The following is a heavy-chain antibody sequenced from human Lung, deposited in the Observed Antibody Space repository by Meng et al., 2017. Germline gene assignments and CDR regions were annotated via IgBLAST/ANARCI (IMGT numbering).Heavy chain of an antibody. CDR3: ARESGYFEY. Sequence: EWELGGSGGGLVKPGGSLRLSWAASGLTFSNAWMSWVRQPPGKGLEWVSRIRGDGGSIVYADSVKGRFTISRDNAKNTLFLQMNSLRAEDTAVYYCARESGYFEYWGQGILVTVSS. V-gene: IGHV3-74*03. J-gene: IGHJ4*02. CDR1: GLTFSNAW. CDR2: IRGDGGSI.